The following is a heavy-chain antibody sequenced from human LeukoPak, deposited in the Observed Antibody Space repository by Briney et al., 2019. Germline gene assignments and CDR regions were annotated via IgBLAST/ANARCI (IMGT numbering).Heavy chain of an antibody. CDR3: ARDVRYLFGGYMDV. J-gene: IGHJ6*03. CDR1: GYTFTSYG. V-gene: IGHV1-18*01. Sequence: GASVKVSCKASGYTFTSYGISWVRQAPGQGLKWMGWISAYNGNTNYAKKLQGRVTMTTDTSTSTAYMELRSLRSDDTAVYYCARDVRYLFGGYMDVWGKGTTVTVSS. CDR2: ISAYNGNT. D-gene: IGHD3-3*01.